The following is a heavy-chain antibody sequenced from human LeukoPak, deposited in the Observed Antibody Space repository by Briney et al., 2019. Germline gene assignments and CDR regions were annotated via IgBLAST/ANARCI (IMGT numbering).Heavy chain of an antibody. V-gene: IGHV4-34*01. CDR1: GGSFSGYY. Sequence: PSETLSLTCAVYGGSFSGYYWSWLRQPPGKGLEWIGEINHSGSTNYNPSLKSRVTISVDTSKNQFSLKLSSVTAADTAVYYCARGRLLSVYSYGYVFDYWGQGTLVTVSS. D-gene: IGHD5-18*01. J-gene: IGHJ4*02. CDR2: INHSGST. CDR3: ARGRLLSVYSYGYVFDY.